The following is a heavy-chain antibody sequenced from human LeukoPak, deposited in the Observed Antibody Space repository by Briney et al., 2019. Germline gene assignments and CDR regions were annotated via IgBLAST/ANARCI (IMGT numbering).Heavy chain of an antibody. CDR3: ARRVGGRGRAFDI. CDR2: INHSGST. V-gene: IGHV4-34*01. D-gene: IGHD1-26*01. J-gene: IGHJ3*02. CDR1: GGSCSGYS. Sequence: SETLSLTCAVYGGSCSGYSWSRIRQPPGKGLEWIGEINHSGSTYYNPSLKSRVTISVDTSKNQFSLKLSSVTAADTAVYHCARRVGGRGRAFDIWGQGTMVTVSS.